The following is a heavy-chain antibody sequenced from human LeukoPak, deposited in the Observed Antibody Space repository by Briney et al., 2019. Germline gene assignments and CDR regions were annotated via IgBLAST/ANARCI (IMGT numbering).Heavy chain of an antibody. CDR1: GDSISSSSYC. V-gene: IGHV4-39*07. CDR3: ARRNDFDI. CDR2: IYNSANT. Sequence: SETLSLTCTVSGDSISSSSYCWDWIRQPPGKGLEWIGNIYNSANTQYKPSLKSRVTISADTSKNQFSLKLTSVSAADTAIYYCARRNDFDIWGQGTMVTVSS. J-gene: IGHJ3*02.